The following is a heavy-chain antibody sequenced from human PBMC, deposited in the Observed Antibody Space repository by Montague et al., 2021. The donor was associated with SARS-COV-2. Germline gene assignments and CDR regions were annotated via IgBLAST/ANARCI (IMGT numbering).Heavy chain of an antibody. J-gene: IGHJ4*02. CDR1: GDSISRYY. CDR3: ARVVVDASGWYRFDY. Sequence: SETLSLTCTASGDSISRYYWGWIRQPPGKGLEWMGYHYNSGSTNYSPTLKSRIAMSVDTSENQFSLKLFSVTAADTAVYYCARVVVDASGWYRFDYWGQGALVTVSS. V-gene: IGHV4-59*12. CDR2: HYNSGST. D-gene: IGHD6-19*01.